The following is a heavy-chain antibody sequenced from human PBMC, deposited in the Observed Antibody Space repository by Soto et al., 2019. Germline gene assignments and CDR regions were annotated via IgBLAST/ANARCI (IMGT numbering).Heavy chain of an antibody. Sequence: GGSLRLSCAASGFTFSTYWMNWVRQAPGKGLEWVANIKQDGTEKNYVDTVKGRLTISRDNARNLVYLHMKSLRADDTALYFCARESGPFDYWGQGTMVTVSS. CDR2: IKQDGTEK. J-gene: IGHJ4*02. D-gene: IGHD5-12*01. CDR1: GFTFSTYW. CDR3: ARESGPFDY. V-gene: IGHV3-7*05.